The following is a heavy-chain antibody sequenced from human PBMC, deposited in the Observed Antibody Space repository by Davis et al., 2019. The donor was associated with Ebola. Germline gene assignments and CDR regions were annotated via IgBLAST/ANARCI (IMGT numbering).Heavy chain of an antibody. J-gene: IGHJ4*02. Sequence: ASVKVSCKASGYTFTNYYMHWVRQAPGQGLEWMGRINPNSGGTNYAQKFLGRVTMTTDTSITTAYMELRRLTSDDTAMYYCARGTDYYDSSGYPNWGQGTLVTVSS. V-gene: IGHV1-2*06. CDR2: INPNSGGT. D-gene: IGHD3-22*01. CDR3: ARGTDYYDSSGYPN. CDR1: GYTFTNYY.